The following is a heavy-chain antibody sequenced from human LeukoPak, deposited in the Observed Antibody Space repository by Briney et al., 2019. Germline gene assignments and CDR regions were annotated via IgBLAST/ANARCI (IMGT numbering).Heavy chain of an antibody. CDR3: TRDLTVVTPAYYYGMDV. CDR1: GFTFGDYA. V-gene: IGHV3-49*03. J-gene: IGHJ6*02. D-gene: IGHD4-23*01. CDR2: IRSKAYGGTT. Sequence: GGSLRLSCTASGFTFGDYAMSWFRQAPGKGLEWEGFIRSKAYGGTTEYAASVKGRFTISRDDSKSIAYLQMNSLKTEDTAVYYCTRDLTVVTPAYYYGMDVWGQGTTVTVSS.